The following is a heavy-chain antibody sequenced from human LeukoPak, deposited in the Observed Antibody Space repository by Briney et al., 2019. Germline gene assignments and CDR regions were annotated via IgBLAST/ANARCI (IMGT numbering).Heavy chain of an antibody. CDR1: GYTFINYG. CDR2: ISPYNGNT. V-gene: IGHV1-18*01. D-gene: IGHD1-26*01. CDR3: AREESIGRYQFLHEY. Sequence: GASVKVSRKASGYTFINYGITWVRQAPGQGLEWMGWISPYNGNTKYLQKFQGRVTMTTDTSTSTASMEVRSLRSDDTAVYYCAREESIGRYQFLHEYWGQGTLVTVSS. J-gene: IGHJ4*02.